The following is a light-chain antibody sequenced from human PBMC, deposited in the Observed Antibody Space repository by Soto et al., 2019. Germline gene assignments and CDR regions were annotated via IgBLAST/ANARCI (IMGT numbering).Light chain of an antibody. CDR3: QQYYSTPFT. Sequence: DIVMTQSPDSLAVSLGERATINCKSSQRVLYSSNNKNYLAWYQQKPGQPTKLLIYWASIRESGVPDRFSGSGSGTDFTLTISSLQAEDVAVYYCQQYYSTPFTFGPGTKVGIK. CDR2: WAS. V-gene: IGKV4-1*01. J-gene: IGKJ3*01. CDR1: QRVLYSSNNKNY.